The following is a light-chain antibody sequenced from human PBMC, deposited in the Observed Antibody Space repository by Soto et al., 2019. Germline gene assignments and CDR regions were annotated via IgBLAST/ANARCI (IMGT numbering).Light chain of an antibody. CDR2: GAS. J-gene: IGKJ4*01. CDR1: QSISTY. V-gene: IGKV1-27*01. CDR3: QNYNSAPLT. Sequence: DIQMTQSPSSLSASVGDRVTITCRASQSISTYLNWYQHKPGKAPNVLINGASRLHTGVTSRFSGSGSGTEFTLTISSLQPEDVATYYCQNYNSAPLTFGGGTKVDIK.